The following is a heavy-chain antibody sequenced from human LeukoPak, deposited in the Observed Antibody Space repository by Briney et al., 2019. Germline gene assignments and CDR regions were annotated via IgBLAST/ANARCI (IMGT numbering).Heavy chain of an antibody. V-gene: IGHV5-51*01. Sequence: GESLKISCKGSGYSFTSYWIGWVRQMPGKGLEWMGIIYPGDSDTRYSPSFQGRVTISADKSISTAYLQWSSLKASDTAMYYCARQDYYYDSSGYFRLFDYWGQGTLVTVSS. CDR3: ARQDYYYDSSGYFRLFDY. CDR1: GYSFTSYW. D-gene: IGHD3-22*01. J-gene: IGHJ4*02. CDR2: IYPGDSDT.